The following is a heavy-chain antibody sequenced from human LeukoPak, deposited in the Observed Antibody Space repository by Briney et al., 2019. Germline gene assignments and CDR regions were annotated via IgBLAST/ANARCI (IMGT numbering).Heavy chain of an antibody. Sequence: GGSLRLSCAASGFTFSSYEMNWVRQAPGKGLEWVSYISSSGSTIYYADSVKGRFTISRDNAKNSLYLQMNSLRAKDTAVYYCAREGGSGWSDYWGQGTLVTVSS. D-gene: IGHD6-19*01. CDR3: AREGGSGWSDY. CDR2: ISSSGSTI. J-gene: IGHJ4*02. V-gene: IGHV3-48*03. CDR1: GFTFSSYE.